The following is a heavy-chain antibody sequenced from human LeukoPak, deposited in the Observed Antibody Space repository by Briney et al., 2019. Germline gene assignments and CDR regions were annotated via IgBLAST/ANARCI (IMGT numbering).Heavy chain of an antibody. V-gene: IGHV3-21*01. CDR2: ISSSSSYI. J-gene: IGHJ6*02. CDR3: ARDLYQLLFGMDV. Sequence: GGSLRLSCAASGFTFSSYSMNWVRQAPGKGLEWVSSISSSSSYIYYADSVKGRFTISRGNAKNSLYLQMNSLRAEDTAVYYCARDLYQLLFGMDVWGQGTTVTVSS. D-gene: IGHD2-2*01. CDR1: GFTFSSYS.